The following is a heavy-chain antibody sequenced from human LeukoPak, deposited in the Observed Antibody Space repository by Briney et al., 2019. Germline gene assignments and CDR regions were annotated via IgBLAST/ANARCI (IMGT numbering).Heavy chain of an antibody. CDR1: RYSFTGYH. V-gene: IGHV1-2*02. Sequence: ASVKVSCKASRYSFTGYHMNWVGQAPGQGLEWGGWINAINGDSKYAEKFHGRVTMTRDTSISTTYMDLSRLRSDDTAVYYCARSLYGGNSDFDYWGQETLVTVSS. D-gene: IGHD4-23*01. J-gene: IGHJ4*02. CDR3: ARSLYGGNSDFDY. CDR2: INAINGDS.